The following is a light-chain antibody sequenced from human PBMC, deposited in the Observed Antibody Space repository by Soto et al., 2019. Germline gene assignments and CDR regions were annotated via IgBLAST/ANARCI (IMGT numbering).Light chain of an antibody. J-gene: IGLJ1*01. CDR2: EDT. CDR1: KLGGRF. V-gene: IGLV3-1*01. Sequence: SYELTQPPSVSVSPGQTASITCSGAKLGGRFVCWYQQKPGQSPVLVMYEDTKRPSGIPERFSGSNSGNTAILTISGTLAMDAADYYCQAWDSSTAVFGTGTKLTVL. CDR3: QAWDSSTAV.